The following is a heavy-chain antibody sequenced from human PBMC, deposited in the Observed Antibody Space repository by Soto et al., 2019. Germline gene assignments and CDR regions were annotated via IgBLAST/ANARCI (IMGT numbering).Heavy chain of an antibody. CDR3: ARDRPQGEAHRYGMNX. J-gene: IGHJ6*02. D-gene: IGHD3-10*01. CDR2: IDPSDSYT. CDR1: GYSFTSYW. Sequence: VEALKISCKGSGYSFTSYWISWVRQMPGKGLELMGTIDPSDSYTKYRPSFQGHVTISADKSISTAYLQWSSLKASDTAMYYCARDRPQGEAHRYGMNXLGQVTRVTAS. V-gene: IGHV5-10-1*01.